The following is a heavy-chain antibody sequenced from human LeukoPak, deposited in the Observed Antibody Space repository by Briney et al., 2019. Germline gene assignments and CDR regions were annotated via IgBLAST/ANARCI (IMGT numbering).Heavy chain of an antibody. Sequence: ASVKVSCTASGYTFTSYDFNWVRQATGQRPEWMGWMSPNSGDTGYAQKFQDRVTMTRNTSISTAYMELSSLRSDDTAVYYCARGPPNWGYDYWGPGTLVTVSS. CDR1: GYTFTSYD. V-gene: IGHV1-8*01. D-gene: IGHD7-27*01. CDR3: ARGPPNWGYDY. CDR2: MSPNSGDT. J-gene: IGHJ4*02.